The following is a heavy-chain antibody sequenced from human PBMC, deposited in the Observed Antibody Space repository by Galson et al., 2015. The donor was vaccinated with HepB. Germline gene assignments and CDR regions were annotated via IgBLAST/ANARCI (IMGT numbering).Heavy chain of an antibody. D-gene: IGHD3-10*01. Sequence: SLRLSCAASGFTFRSYNMNWVRQAPGKGLEWVSSISYSNSYIYYADSVKGRFTISRDNAKNSLYLQINSLRAEDTAVYYCARDLGRLTMVRGVYGYWGQGTLVTVSS. CDR2: ISYSNSYI. J-gene: IGHJ4*02. CDR1: GFTFRSYN. CDR3: ARDLGRLTMVRGVYGY. V-gene: IGHV3-21*01.